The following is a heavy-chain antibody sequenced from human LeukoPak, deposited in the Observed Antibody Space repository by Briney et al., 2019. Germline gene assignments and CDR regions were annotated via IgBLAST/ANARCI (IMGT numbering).Heavy chain of an antibody. CDR2: INPNSGGT. CDR3: ARGRGDYGDYLEFDY. Sequence: ASVKVSCKASGYTFTGYYMHWVRQAPGQGLEWMGWINPNSGGTNYAQKFQGRVTMTRDTSISTAYMELSRLRSDDTAVYYRARGRGDYGDYLEFDYWGQGTLVTVSS. J-gene: IGHJ4*02. V-gene: IGHV1-2*02. CDR1: GYTFTGYY. D-gene: IGHD4-17*01.